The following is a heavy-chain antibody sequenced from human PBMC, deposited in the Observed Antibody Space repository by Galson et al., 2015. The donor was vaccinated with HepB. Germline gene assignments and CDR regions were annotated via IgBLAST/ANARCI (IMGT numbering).Heavy chain of an antibody. CDR2: ISSNGGST. CDR1: GFTFSSYA. D-gene: IGHD6-19*01. J-gene: IGHJ4*02. Sequence: SLRLSCAASGFTFSSYAMHWVRQAPGKGLEYVSAISSNGGSTYYADSVKGRFTISRDNSKNTLYLQMSSRRAEDTAVYYCVKDIAVAGFDYWGQGTLVTVSS. CDR3: VKDIAVAGFDY. V-gene: IGHV3-64D*06.